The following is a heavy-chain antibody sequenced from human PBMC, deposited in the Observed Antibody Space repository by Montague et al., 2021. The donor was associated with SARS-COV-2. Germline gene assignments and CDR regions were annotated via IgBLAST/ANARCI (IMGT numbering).Heavy chain of an antibody. D-gene: IGHD2-2*01. CDR2: IYYSGST. Sequence: SETLSLTCTVFGVSISSYYWTWIRQPPGKGLEWIGFIYYSGSTNYNPSLKSRVTISVDTSKNQFSLKLSSVTAADTAVYYCAKQALTRYCTSTTCFGAVFDIWGQGTMATVSS. CDR1: GVSISSYY. V-gene: IGHV4-59*08. CDR3: AKQALTRYCTSTTCFGAVFDI. J-gene: IGHJ3*02.